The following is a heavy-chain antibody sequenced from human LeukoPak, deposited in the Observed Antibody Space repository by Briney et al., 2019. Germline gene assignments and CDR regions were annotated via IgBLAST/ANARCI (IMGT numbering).Heavy chain of an antibody. Sequence: SETLSLTCTVSGGSVSSGSYYWSWIRQPPGKGLEWIGYIYYSGSTNYNPSLKSRVTISVDTSKNQFSLKLSSVTAADTAVYYCARHSYGYSSYPKDWGQGTLVTVSS. CDR1: GGSVSSGSYY. D-gene: IGHD5-18*01. J-gene: IGHJ4*02. V-gene: IGHV4-61*01. CDR2: IYYSGST. CDR3: ARHSYGYSSYPKD.